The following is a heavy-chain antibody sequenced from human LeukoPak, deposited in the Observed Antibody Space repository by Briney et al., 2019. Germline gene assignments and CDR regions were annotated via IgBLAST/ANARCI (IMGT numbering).Heavy chain of an antibody. CDR1: GGSISSSSYY. CDR3: ARRPHRSSTNWFDP. J-gene: IGHJ5*02. V-gene: IGHV4-39*01. Sequence: SETLSLTCTVSGGSISSSSYYWGWIRQPPGKGLEWIGSIYYSGSTYYNPSLKSRVTISVDTSKNQFSLKLSSVTAADTAVYYCARRPHRSSTNWFDPWDQGTLVTVSS. D-gene: IGHD2-2*01. CDR2: IYYSGST.